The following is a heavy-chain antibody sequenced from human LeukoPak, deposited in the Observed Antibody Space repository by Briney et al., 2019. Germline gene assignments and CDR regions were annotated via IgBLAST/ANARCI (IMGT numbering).Heavy chain of an antibody. CDR2: ISGSGGST. CDR3: AKQQGIAAAGSDY. V-gene: IGHV3-23*01. CDR1: TSALNNYA. Sequence: PGGSLRLSCTASTSALNNYALSWVHRSPGKGLEWVSAISGSGGSTYYADSVKGRFTISRDNSKNTLYLQMNSLRAEDTAVYYCAKQQGIAAAGSDYWGQGTLVTVSS. J-gene: IGHJ4*02. D-gene: IGHD6-13*01.